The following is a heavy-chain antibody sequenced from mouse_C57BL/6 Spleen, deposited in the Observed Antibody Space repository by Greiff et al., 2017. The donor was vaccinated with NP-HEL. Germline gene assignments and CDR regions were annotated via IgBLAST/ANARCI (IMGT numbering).Heavy chain of an antibody. D-gene: IGHD2-4*01. CDR2: IDPEDGET. V-gene: IGHV14-2*01. Sequence: EVQLQQSGAELVKPGASVKLSCTASGFNIQDYYMHWVKQRTDQGLEWIGRIDPEDGETKYAPQFQGKATITADTSSNTAYRQLSSLTSEDTAVYYWAREGDEYDRLADWGQGTRVTVAA. CDR1: GFNIQDYY. CDR3: AREGDEYDRLAD. J-gene: IGHJ3*01.